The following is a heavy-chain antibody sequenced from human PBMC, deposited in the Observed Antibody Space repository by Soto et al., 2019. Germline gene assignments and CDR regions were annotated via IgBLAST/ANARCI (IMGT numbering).Heavy chain of an antibody. Sequence: ASVKFSCRASGYTFTSCAMHWVRQAPGQRLEWMGWINAGNGNTKYSQKFQGRVTITRDTSASTAYMELSSLRSEDTAVYYCARETSGSGAFDIWGQGTMVTVSS. V-gene: IGHV1-3*01. CDR3: ARETSGSGAFDI. CDR1: GYTFTSCA. CDR2: INAGNGNT. D-gene: IGHD6-19*01. J-gene: IGHJ3*02.